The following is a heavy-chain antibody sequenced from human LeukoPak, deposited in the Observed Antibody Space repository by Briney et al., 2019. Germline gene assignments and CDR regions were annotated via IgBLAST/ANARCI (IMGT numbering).Heavy chain of an antibody. CDR1: GGSISSYY. Sequence: PSETLSLTCTVSGGSISSYYWSWIRQPAGKGLEWIGRIYTSGSTNYNPSLKSRVTMSVDTSKNQFSLKLSSVTAADTAVYYCARWRYYYGSGSYRFDYWGQGTLVTVSS. CDR2: IYTSGST. V-gene: IGHV4-4*07. CDR3: ARWRYYYGSGSYRFDY. J-gene: IGHJ4*02. D-gene: IGHD3-10*01.